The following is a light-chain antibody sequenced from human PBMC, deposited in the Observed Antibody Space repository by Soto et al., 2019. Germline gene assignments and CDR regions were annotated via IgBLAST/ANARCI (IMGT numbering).Light chain of an antibody. V-gene: IGKV3-15*01. J-gene: IGKJ4*01. CDR2: DAS. Sequence: EIVMTQSPATLSLSPGERATLSCRASQSVSSNLAWYQQTPGQAPRLLIYDASTRATGIPARFSGSGSGTEFTLTISSLQSEDFAVYYCQQCNNWPLTFGGGTKVEIK. CDR3: QQCNNWPLT. CDR1: QSVSSN.